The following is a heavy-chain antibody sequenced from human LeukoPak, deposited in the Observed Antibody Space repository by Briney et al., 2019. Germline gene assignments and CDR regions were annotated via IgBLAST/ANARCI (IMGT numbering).Heavy chain of an antibody. CDR2: IIPILGIA. V-gene: IGHV1-69*10. D-gene: IGHD4-17*01. CDR1: GGTFTSYT. J-gene: IGHJ2*01. Sequence: SGKVSCKASGGTFTSYTISWVRQAPGQGLEWKGGIIPILGIANYAQKFQGRVTITADKSTSTAYMELSSLRSEDTAVYYCARTRDYGNWYFDLWGRGTLVTVSS. CDR3: ARTRDYGNWYFDL.